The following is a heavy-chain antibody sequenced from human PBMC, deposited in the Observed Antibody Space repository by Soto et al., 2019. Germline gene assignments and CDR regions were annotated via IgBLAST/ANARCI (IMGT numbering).Heavy chain of an antibody. V-gene: IGHV3-53*04. D-gene: IGHD3-10*01. J-gene: IGHJ5*02. CDR1: GFTVSSNY. CDR3: ARTLYYGSGSYYHSGWFDP. CDR2: IYSGGST. Sequence: EVQLVESGGGLVQPGGSLRLSCAASGFTVSSNYMSWVRQAPGKGLEWVSVIYSGGSTYYADSVKGRFTISRHNSENTLYLQLNSLRAEDTAVYYCARTLYYGSGSYYHSGWFDPWGQGTLVTVSS.